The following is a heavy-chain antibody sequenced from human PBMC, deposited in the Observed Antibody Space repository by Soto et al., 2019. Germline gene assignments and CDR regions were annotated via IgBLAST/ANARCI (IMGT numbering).Heavy chain of an antibody. CDR1: GYTFTSYD. CDR2: MNPNSGNT. D-gene: IGHD6-6*01. V-gene: IGHV1-8*01. CDR3: ARGKVGARPNYYYYYYMGV. J-gene: IGHJ6*03. Sequence: ASVKVSCKASGYTFTSYDINWVRQATGQGLEWMGWMNPNSGNTGYAQKFQGRVTMTRNTSISTAYMELSSLRSEDTAVYYCARGKVGARPNYYYYYYMGVWGKGTTVTVCS.